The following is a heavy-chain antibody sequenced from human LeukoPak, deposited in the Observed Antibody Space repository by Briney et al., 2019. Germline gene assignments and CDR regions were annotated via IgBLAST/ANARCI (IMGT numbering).Heavy chain of an antibody. D-gene: IGHD3-22*01. CDR3: ARDYYDSSGYNYYYYMDV. J-gene: IGHJ6*03. CDR1: GGSISSYY. V-gene: IGHV4-4*07. Sequence: SETLSLTCTVSGGSISSYYWSWIRQPAGKGLEWIGRIYTSGSTNYNPSLKSRVTMSVDTSKNQFSLKLSSVTAADTAVYYCARDYYDSSGYNYYYYMDVWGKGITVTVSS. CDR2: IYTSGST.